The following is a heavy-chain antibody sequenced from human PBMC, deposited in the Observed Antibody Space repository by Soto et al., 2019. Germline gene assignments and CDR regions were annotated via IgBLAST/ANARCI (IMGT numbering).Heavy chain of an antibody. CDR2: INPNSGGT. Sequence: GASMKVSCKASGYTFTGYYMHWVRQAPGQGLEWKGRINPNSGGTNYAQNYQGWVTMTRDTSISTAYMELSRLRSDDTAVYYCAREKPRYYYYYGMDVWGQGTTVTVSS. J-gene: IGHJ6*02. CDR1: GYTFTGYY. V-gene: IGHV1-2*04. CDR3: AREKPRYYYYYGMDV.